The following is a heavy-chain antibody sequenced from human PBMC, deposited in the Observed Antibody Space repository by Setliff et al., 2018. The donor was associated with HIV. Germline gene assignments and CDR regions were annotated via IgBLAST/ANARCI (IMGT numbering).Heavy chain of an antibody. D-gene: IGHD3-3*01. J-gene: IGHJ4*02. Sequence: LRLSCAVSGFTVSVNFMSWVRQAPGKGLEWVSIIYSGGSTHYADSVKGRFTISRDNAKNSLYLQMNSLRAEDTAVYYCARIGGRELRFLEWLLTFDYWGQGTLVTVSS. CDR2: IYSGGST. CDR3: ARIGGRELRFLEWLLTFDY. V-gene: IGHV3-66*01. CDR1: GFTVSVNF.